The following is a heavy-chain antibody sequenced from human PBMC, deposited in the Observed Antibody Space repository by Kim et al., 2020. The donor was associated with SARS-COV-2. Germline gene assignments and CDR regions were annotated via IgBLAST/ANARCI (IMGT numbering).Heavy chain of an antibody. CDR3: AREPRVGDYDYFDY. V-gene: IGHV3-48*03. J-gene: IGHJ4*02. Sequence: ADSVKGRFTISRDSAKNSLYLQMNSLRAEDTAVYYCAREPRVGDYDYFDYWGQRTLVTVSS. D-gene: IGHD4-17*01.